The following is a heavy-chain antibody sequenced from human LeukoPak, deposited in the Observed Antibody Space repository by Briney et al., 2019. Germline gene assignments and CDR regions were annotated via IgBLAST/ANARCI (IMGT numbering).Heavy chain of an antibody. D-gene: IGHD6-13*01. CDR3: ARLTSSWYQDWYFDL. CDR1: GGSLSSFD. J-gene: IGHJ2*01. CDR2: IYTSGSP. Sequence: SETLSLTCPVSGGSLSSFDWGWVREPAGEGPGLVWRIYTSGSPNYNPSLKSRVTMSVDTSKNQFSLKLSSVTAADTAVYYCARLTSSWYQDWYFDLWGRGTLVTVSS. V-gene: IGHV4-4*07.